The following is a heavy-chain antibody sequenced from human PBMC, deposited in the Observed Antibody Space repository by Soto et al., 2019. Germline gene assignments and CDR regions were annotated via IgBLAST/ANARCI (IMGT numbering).Heavy chain of an antibody. V-gene: IGHV3-23*01. CDR1: GFTSSSYA. J-gene: IGHJ3*02. Sequence: EVQLLESGGGLVQPGGSLRLSCAASGFTSSSYAMSWVRQAPGKGLEWVSGISGSGGSTYYADSVKGRFTISSDNSKNTLYLQMNSLRAEDTAVYYCAKDRTITMIVVPQAFDIWGQGTMVTVSS. CDR2: ISGSGGST. CDR3: AKDRTITMIVVPQAFDI. D-gene: IGHD3-22*01.